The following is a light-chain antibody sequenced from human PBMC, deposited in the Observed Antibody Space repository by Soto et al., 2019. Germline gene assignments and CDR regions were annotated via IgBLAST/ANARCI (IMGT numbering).Light chain of an antibody. J-gene: IGKJ4*01. CDR2: GAS. V-gene: IGKV3-15*01. Sequence: EIIMTQSPATLSVSPGEGATLSCRTSHSISTNLAWYQHKRGQSPRLLVYGASTRATGVPARFSGSGSGAAFTLNISSLQSEDFAVYYWQEYNSWPTFGGGTKVEIK. CDR3: QEYNSWPT. CDR1: HSISTN.